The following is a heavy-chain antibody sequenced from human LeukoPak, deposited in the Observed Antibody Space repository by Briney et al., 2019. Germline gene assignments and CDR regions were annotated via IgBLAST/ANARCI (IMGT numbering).Heavy chain of an antibody. J-gene: IGHJ4*02. Sequence: SETLSLTCAVYGGSFSGYYWSWIRQPPGKGLEWIGEINHSGSTNYNPSLKSRVTISVGTSKNQFSLKLSSVTAADTAVYYCARRRYYYDSSGYSRRFIDYWGQGTLVTVSS. V-gene: IGHV4-34*01. CDR2: INHSGST. CDR3: ARRRYYYDSSGYSRRFIDY. D-gene: IGHD3-22*01. CDR1: GGSFSGYY.